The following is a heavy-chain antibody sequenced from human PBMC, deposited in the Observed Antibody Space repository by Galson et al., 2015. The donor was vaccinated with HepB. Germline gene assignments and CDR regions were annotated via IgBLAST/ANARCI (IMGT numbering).Heavy chain of an antibody. Sequence: SLRLSCAASGFTFSGFAMNWVRQAPGKGLEWVSGISGSGGSSDYAHSVKGRFTIPRDNSENTLYLQMNSLRAEDTAVYYCAKGLPSQLDNYFDYWGQGTLVTVSS. CDR2: ISGSGGSS. J-gene: IGHJ4*02. CDR3: AKGLPSQLDNYFDY. D-gene: IGHD2-21*02. CDR1: GFTFSGFA. V-gene: IGHV3-23*01.